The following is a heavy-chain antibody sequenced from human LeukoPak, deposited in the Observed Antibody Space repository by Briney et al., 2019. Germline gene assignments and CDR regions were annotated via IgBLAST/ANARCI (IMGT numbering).Heavy chain of an antibody. CDR3: ARVGVLSSSWLLY. J-gene: IGHJ4*02. D-gene: IGHD6-13*01. CDR1: GFTFSSYE. V-gene: IGHV3-48*03. Sequence: GGSLRLSCAASGFTFSSYEMNWVRQAPGKGLEWVSYISSSGSTIYYADSVKGRFTISRDNAKNSLYLQMNSLRAEDTAVYYCARVGVLSSSWLLYWGQGTLVTVSS. CDR2: ISSSGSTI.